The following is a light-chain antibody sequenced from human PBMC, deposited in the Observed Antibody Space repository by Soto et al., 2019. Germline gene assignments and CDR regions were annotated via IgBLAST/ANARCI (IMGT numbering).Light chain of an antibody. Sequence: DIPMTQSPSSLSASVGDRVTITCRASQSISSYLNWYQQKPGKAPKLVIYAASSLQSGVPSRFSGSGSGTDFTLTITSLQPEYFATYYCQQSYSTPPTFGQGTKVEIK. CDR3: QQSYSTPPT. CDR1: QSISSY. V-gene: IGKV1-39*01. J-gene: IGKJ1*01. CDR2: AAS.